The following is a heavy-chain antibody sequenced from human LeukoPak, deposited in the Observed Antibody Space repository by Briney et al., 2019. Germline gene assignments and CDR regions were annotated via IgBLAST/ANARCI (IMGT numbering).Heavy chain of an antibody. D-gene: IGHD1/OR15-1a*01. CDR3: ARYQTGTMFAV. CDR1: GGSISSYY. J-gene: IGHJ4*02. V-gene: IGHV4-59*12. Sequence: SETLSLTCTVSGGSISSYYWSWIRQPPGKGLEWIGYIYYSGSTNYNPSLKSRVTMSLDTSENQLSLKLYSVTAADTAIYYCARYQTGTMFAVWGQGTLVTISS. CDR2: IYYSGST.